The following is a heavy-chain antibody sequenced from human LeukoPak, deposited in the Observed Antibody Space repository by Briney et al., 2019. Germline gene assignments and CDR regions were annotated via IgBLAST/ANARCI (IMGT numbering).Heavy chain of an antibody. CDR1: GFSFSSYL. D-gene: IGHD2-15*01. CDR3: ARRLCSGGSCSSFDY. CDR2: ISGNGGGT. Sequence: PGGSLRLSCAASGFSFSSYLMSWVRQAPGKGLEWVSTISGNGGGTYYADSVKGRFTISRDNSKNTLNLQMNSPRAEDRALYYCARRLCSGGSCSSFDYWGQGTLVTVSS. V-gene: IGHV3-23*01. J-gene: IGHJ4*02.